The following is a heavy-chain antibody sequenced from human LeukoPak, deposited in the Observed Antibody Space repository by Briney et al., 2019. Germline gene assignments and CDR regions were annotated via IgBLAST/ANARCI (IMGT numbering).Heavy chain of an antibody. J-gene: IGHJ1*01. D-gene: IGHD3-22*01. CDR2: IIPIFGTA. Sequence: SVKVSCKASGGTFSSYAISWVGQAPGQGLEWMGGIIPIFGTANYAQKFQGRVTITTDESTSTAYMELSSLRSEDTAVYYCARDRGLYDSSGYYYPEYFQHWGQGTLVTVSS. CDR1: GGTFSSYA. CDR3: ARDRGLYDSSGYYYPEYFQH. V-gene: IGHV1-69*05.